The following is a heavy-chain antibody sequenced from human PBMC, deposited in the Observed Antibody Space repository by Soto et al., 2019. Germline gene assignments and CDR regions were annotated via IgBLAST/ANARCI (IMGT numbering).Heavy chain of an antibody. CDR3: AYFTALNYYYGMDV. Sequence: EVQLLESGGGLVQPGGSLRLSCAASGFTFTNYAMSWVRQAPGKGLEWVSAISGSGSSTYYADSVKGRFTISRDNSETELFLQMNSLRAEDTAVYYCAYFTALNYYYGMDVWGQGTTVTVSS. D-gene: IGHD1-26*01. CDR1: GFTFTNYA. CDR2: ISGSGSST. V-gene: IGHV3-23*01. J-gene: IGHJ6*02.